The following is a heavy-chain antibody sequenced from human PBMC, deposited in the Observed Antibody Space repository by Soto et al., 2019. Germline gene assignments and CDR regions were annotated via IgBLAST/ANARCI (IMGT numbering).Heavy chain of an antibody. D-gene: IGHD1-7*01. Sequence: SVKVSCKASGGTFSSYAISWVRQAPGQGLEWMGGIIPIFGTANYAQKFQGRVTITADESTSTAYMELSSLRSEDTAVYYCAETGTTGYYGMDVWGQGTTVTVSS. J-gene: IGHJ6*02. V-gene: IGHV1-69*13. CDR3: AETGTTGYYGMDV. CDR2: IIPIFGTA. CDR1: GGTFSSYA.